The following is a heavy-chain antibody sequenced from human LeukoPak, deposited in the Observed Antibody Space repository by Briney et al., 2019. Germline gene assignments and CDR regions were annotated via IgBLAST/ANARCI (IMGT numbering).Heavy chain of an antibody. CDR1: GFTFSNYE. V-gene: IGHV3-48*03. CDR3: AREGAHDAFDI. Sequence: PGGSLRLSCAASGFTFSNYELNWVRQAPGKGLEWVSYISHSGRTIYYADSVKGRFTISRDNAKNSLYLQMNSLRAEDTAVYYCAREGAHDAFDIWGQGTMVTVSS. CDR2: ISHSGRTI. D-gene: IGHD4/OR15-4a*01. J-gene: IGHJ3*02.